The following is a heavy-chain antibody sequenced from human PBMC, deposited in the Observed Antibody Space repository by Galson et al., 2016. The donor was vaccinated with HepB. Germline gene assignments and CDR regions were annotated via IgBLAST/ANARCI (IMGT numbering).Heavy chain of an antibody. V-gene: IGHV4-34*01. CDR2: INHSGSP. D-gene: IGHD6-6*01. J-gene: IGHJ4*02. CDR1: GGSFSGSY. Sequence: ETLSLTCAVYGGSFSGSYWSWIRQPPGKGLEWIGAINHSGSPNYNPSRTSRVTISVDTSKNQFPLKLNSLTAADTAVYYCAREDSSSVLFFDYWGQGTLVTVSS. CDR3: AREDSSSVLFFDY.